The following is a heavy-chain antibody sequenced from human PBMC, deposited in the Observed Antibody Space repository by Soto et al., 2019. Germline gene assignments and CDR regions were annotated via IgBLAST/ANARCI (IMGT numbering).Heavy chain of an antibody. D-gene: IGHD3-10*01. V-gene: IGHV4-31*03. CDR2: IYYSGST. CDR1: GGSISSGGYH. J-gene: IGHJ6*02. CDR3: ARMYRGTSMDV. Sequence: QVQLQESGPGLVKPSQTLSLTCTVSGGSISSGGYHWSWIRQHPGKGLEWIGYIYYSGSTYYNPSFKSRVTISVDTSKNQFSLKLSSVTAADTAVYYCARMYRGTSMDVWGQGTTVTVSS.